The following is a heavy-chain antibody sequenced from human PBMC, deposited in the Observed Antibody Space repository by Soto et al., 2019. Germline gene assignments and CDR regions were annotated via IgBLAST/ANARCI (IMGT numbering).Heavy chain of an antibody. CDR2: IWYDGSNK. D-gene: IGHD5-12*01. J-gene: IGHJ4*02. Sequence: QVQLVESGGGVVQPGRSLRLSCAASGFTFSSYGMHWVRQAPGKGLEWVAVIWYDGSNKYYADSVKGRFTISRDNSKNTLYLQMNSLRAEDTAVYYCAREDRGVYRGYDFDYWGQGTLVTVSS. CDR3: AREDRGVYRGYDFDY. CDR1: GFTFSSYG. V-gene: IGHV3-33*01.